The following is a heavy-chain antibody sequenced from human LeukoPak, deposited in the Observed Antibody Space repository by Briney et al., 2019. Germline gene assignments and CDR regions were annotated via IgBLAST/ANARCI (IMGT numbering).Heavy chain of an antibody. D-gene: IGHD5-24*01. Sequence: PGGSLRLSCAASGFSVSSNYMSWVRQAPGKGLEWVAVIRTGGNTDHTDSVKRPFPISSDNSKNTLYLQMNSLRADDTAVYYCAKEFSFRDGYNHGFDNWGQGTLVTVSS. CDR1: GFSVSSNY. CDR3: AKEFSFRDGYNHGFDN. CDR2: IRTGGNT. J-gene: IGHJ4*02. V-gene: IGHV3-53*01.